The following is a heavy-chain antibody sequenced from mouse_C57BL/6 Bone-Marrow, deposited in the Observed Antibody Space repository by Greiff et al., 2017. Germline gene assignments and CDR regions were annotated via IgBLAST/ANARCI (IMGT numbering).Heavy chain of an antibody. V-gene: IGHV14-4*01. D-gene: IGHD3-2*02. CDR1: GFNIKDDY. CDR2: IDPENGDT. Sequence: EVQLQQSGAELVRPGASVKLSCTASGFNIKDDYMHWVKQRPEPGLEWIGWIDPENGDTEYASKFQGKATITADTSSNTAYLQLSSLPSEDTAVYYCTTHSGPFAYWGQGTLVTVSA. CDR3: TTHSGPFAY. J-gene: IGHJ3*01.